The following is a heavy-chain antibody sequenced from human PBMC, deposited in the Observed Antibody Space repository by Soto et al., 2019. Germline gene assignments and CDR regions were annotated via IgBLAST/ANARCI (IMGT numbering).Heavy chain of an antibody. Sequence: QVQLQESGPGLVKPSGTLSLTCAVSGGSISSGTWWSWVRQSPGRGLEWIGEIYHSGSPNYNPSLKGRVSLSVDKSPALFPPSPSSVTAADSALCHCARRIPAAPNRFEPWGQGTLVNVSS. CDR2: IYHSGSP. D-gene: IGHD2-2*01. CDR3: ARRIPAAPNRFEP. J-gene: IGHJ5*02. V-gene: IGHV4-4*02. CDR1: GGSISSGTW.